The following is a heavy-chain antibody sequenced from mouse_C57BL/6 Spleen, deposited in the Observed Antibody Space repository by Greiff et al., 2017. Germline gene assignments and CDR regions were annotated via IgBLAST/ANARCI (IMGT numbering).Heavy chain of an antibody. V-gene: IGHV1-15*01. CDR3: TRPPYYYGSSRGYFDV. CDR1: GYTFTDYE. Sequence: QVQLQQSGAELVRPGASVTLSCKASGYTFTDYEMHWVKQTPVHGLEWIGAIDPEPGGTAYNQKFKGKAILTADKSSSTAYMELRSLTSEDSAVYYCTRPPYYYGSSRGYFDVWGTGTTVTVSS. D-gene: IGHD1-1*01. CDR2: IDPEPGGT. J-gene: IGHJ1*03.